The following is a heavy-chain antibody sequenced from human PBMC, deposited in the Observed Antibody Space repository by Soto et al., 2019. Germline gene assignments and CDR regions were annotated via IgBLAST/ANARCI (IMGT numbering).Heavy chain of an antibody. Sequence: GASVKVSCKASGYTFTSYDINWVRQATGQGLEWMGWMNPNSGNTGYAQKFQGRVTMTTDTSTSTAYMELRSLRSDDTAVYYCAISGSYGIASMNWGQGTLVTVSS. D-gene: IGHD1-26*01. V-gene: IGHV1-8*01. CDR3: AISGSYGIASMN. J-gene: IGHJ4*02. CDR1: GYTFTSYD. CDR2: MNPNSGNT.